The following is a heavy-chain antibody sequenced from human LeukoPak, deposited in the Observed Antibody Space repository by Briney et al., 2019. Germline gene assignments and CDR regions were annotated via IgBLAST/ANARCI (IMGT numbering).Heavy chain of an antibody. Sequence: PSETLSLTCTVSGVSITSSNYYWPWLRQPPGRGLERIGYNYYSESTNYNPSLTSRVTISVDMSKTQSSLKLSSVPAADTAVYYCARHGRIGGNSEGDAFDIWGQGTMVTVSS. J-gene: IGHJ3*02. CDR3: ARHGRIGGNSEGDAFDI. CDR2: NYYSEST. CDR1: GVSITSSNYY. D-gene: IGHD4-23*01. V-gene: IGHV4-61*05.